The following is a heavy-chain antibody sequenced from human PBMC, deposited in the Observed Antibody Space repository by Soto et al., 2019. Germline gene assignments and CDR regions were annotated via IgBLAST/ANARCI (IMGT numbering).Heavy chain of an antibody. CDR2: INHSGST. V-gene: IGHV4-34*01. D-gene: IGHD6-13*01. J-gene: IGHJ4*02. CDR3: ATSYGNAWYTY. Sequence: SETLSLTCAVYGGSFSGYYWSWIRQPPGKGLEWIGEINHSGSTNYNPSLKSRVTISVDTSKNQFSLQLTSVTVADTAVYYCATSYGNAWYTYWGQGTQVTVSS. CDR1: GGSFSGYY.